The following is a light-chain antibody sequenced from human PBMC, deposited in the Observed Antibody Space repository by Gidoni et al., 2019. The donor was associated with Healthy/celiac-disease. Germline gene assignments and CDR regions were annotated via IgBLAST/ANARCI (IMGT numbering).Light chain of an antibody. CDR1: QSVSSY. CDR3: QQRSNLLT. V-gene: IGKV3-11*01. J-gene: IGKJ4*01. Sequence: EIALTQSPATLSLSPGERATLSCRASQSVSSYLAWYQQKPGQAPRLLIYDASNRATGIPPRFSGSGSGTDFTLTISSLEPEDFAVYYCQQRSNLLTFGGGTKVEIK. CDR2: DAS.